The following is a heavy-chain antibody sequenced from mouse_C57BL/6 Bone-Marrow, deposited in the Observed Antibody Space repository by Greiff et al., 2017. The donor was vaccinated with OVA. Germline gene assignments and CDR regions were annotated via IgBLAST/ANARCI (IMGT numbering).Heavy chain of an antibody. CDR2: INPYNGGT. CDR1: GYTFTDYY. J-gene: IGHJ3*01. CDR3: ARWGDVKFAY. V-gene: IGHV1-19*01. D-gene: IGHD3-3*01. Sequence: EVQLQQSGPVLVKPGASVKMSCKASGYTFTDYYMNWVKQSHGKSLEWIGVINPYNGGTSYNQKFKGKATLTVDKSSSTAYMELNSLTAEDSAVYYCARWGDVKFAYWGQGTLVTVSA.